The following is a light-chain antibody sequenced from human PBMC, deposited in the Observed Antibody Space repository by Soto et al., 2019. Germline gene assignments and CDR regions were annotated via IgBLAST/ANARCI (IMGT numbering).Light chain of an antibody. CDR1: QIISSTY. V-gene: IGKV3-20*01. CDR3: QHYGTSLYT. CDR2: GAS. Sequence: DIVLTQSPGTLSLSPGERATLSCRASQIISSTYLGWYQQKPGQAPRLLIYGASSRATGIPDRFSGSWSGTDFPLTISRLEPEDFAVYYCQHYGTSLYTFGQGTKLEIK. J-gene: IGKJ2*01.